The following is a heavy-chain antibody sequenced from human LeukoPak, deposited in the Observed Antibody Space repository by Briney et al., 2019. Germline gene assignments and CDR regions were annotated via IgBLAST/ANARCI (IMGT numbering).Heavy chain of an antibody. J-gene: IGHJ4*02. D-gene: IGHD1-26*01. V-gene: IGHV3-33*01. CDR2: IWYAGSNK. CDR1: GFTFSSYG. Sequence: GGSLRLSCAASGFTFSSYGMHWVRQAPGKGLEWVAVIWYAGSNKYYADSVKGRFTISRDNSKNTLYLQMNSLRAEDTAVYYCARDRWELLSFDYWGQGTLVTVSS. CDR3: ARDRWELLSFDY.